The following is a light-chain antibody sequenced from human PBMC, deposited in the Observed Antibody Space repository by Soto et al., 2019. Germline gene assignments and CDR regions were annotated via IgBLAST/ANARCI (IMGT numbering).Light chain of an antibody. J-gene: IGLJ2*01. CDR3: SVYAGSNKYVV. CDR2: EVS. Sequence: QSALTQPPSASGSPGQSVTISCTGTSSDVGGYTYVSWYQQHPGKAPKLMIYEVSKRPSGVPDRFSGSKSGNTASLTVAGLQAEDEDAYYCSVYAGSNKYVVFGGGPHLTLL. CDR1: SSDVGGYTY. V-gene: IGLV2-8*01.